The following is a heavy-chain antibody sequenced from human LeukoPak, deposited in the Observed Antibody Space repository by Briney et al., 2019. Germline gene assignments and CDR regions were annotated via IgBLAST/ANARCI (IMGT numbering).Heavy chain of an antibody. V-gene: IGHV3-20*04. Sequence: GGSLRLSCAGSGFSFSSYGMHWVRQAPGKGLEWVSGINWNGGSTGYADSVKGRFTISRDNAKNSLYLQMNSLRAEDTAVYYCARFIAAPYYFDYWGRGTLVTVSS. CDR1: GFSFSSYG. J-gene: IGHJ4*02. D-gene: IGHD6-13*01. CDR2: INWNGGST. CDR3: ARFIAAPYYFDY.